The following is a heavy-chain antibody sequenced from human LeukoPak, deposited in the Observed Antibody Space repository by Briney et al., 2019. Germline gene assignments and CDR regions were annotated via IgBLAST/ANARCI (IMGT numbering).Heavy chain of an antibody. CDR3: ARYLWFGELFDY. CDR1: GFTFSSYW. J-gene: IGHJ4*02. D-gene: IGHD3-10*01. V-gene: IGHV3-74*01. Sequence: GGSLRLSCAASGFTFSSYWMHWVRQAPGKGPVWVARTNRDGSSTAYADSVKGRFTISKDNAKNTLYLLMNSLRAEDTAVYYCARYLWFGELFDYWGQGTLVTVSS. CDR2: TNRDGSST.